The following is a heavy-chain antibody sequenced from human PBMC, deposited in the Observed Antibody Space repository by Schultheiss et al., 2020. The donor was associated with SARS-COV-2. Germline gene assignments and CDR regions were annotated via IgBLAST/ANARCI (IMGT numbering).Heavy chain of an antibody. CDR2: ISSSSSYI. V-gene: IGHV3-21*01. D-gene: IGHD4-17*01. J-gene: IGHJ6*02. CDR1: GFTFSSYG. Sequence: GGSLRLSCAASGFTFSSYGMHWVRQAPGKGLEWVSSISSSSSYIYYADSVKGRFTISRDNAKNSLYLQMNSLRAEDTAVYYCARDIGYGDPGYYYGMDVWGQGTTVTVSS. CDR3: ARDIGYGDPGYYYGMDV.